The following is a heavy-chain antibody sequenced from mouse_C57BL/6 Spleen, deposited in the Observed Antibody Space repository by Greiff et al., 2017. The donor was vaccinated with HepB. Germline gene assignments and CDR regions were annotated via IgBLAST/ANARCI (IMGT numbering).Heavy chain of an antibody. CDR3: ARDGYIAMDY. J-gene: IGHJ4*01. D-gene: IGHD2-3*01. V-gene: IGHV5-17*01. Sequence: EVQVVESGGGLVKPGGSLKLSCAASGFTFSDYGMHWVRQAPEKGLEWVAYISSGSSTIYYADTVKGRFTISRDNAKNTLFLQMTSLRSEDTAMYYCARDGYIAMDYWGQGTSVTVSS. CDR2: ISSGSSTI. CDR1: GFTFSDYG.